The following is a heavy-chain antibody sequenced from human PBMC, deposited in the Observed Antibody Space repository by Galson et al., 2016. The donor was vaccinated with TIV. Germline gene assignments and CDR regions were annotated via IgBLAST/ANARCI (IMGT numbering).Heavy chain of an antibody. J-gene: IGHJ4*02. CDR2: ISYDGSNK. CDR1: GFTFSSYG. CDR3: AKEVQRRLHY. D-gene: IGHD1-1*01. Sequence: SLRLSCAASGFTFSSYGMHWVRQAPGKGLEWVAVISYDGSNKYYADSVKGRFTISRDNSKSTLYLQMNGLRAQDTGVYYCAKEVQRRLHYWGQGALVTVSS. V-gene: IGHV3-30*18.